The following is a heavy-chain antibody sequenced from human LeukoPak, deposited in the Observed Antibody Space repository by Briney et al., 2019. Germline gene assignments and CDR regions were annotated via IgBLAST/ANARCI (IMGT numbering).Heavy chain of an antibody. Sequence: GGSLRLSCAASGFTFSSYGMHWVRQAPGKGLEWVAFIRYDGSNKYYADSVKGRFTISRDNSKNTLYLQMNSLRAEDTAVYYCARGAIFGVVISYYYCYYMDVWGKGTTVTVSS. V-gene: IGHV3-30*02. D-gene: IGHD3-3*01. J-gene: IGHJ6*03. CDR2: IRYDGSNK. CDR3: ARGAIFGVVISYYYCYYMDV. CDR1: GFTFSSYG.